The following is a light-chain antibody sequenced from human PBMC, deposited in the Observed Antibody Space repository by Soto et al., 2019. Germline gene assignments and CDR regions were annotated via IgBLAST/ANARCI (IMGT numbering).Light chain of an antibody. CDR3: QQRASWPLT. Sequence: EIVLTQSPATLSLCPGERATLSCRASQSISGYLAWYQHRPGRAPRLLIYDASNRATGIPDRFSGRGSGTDFTLTISSLEPEDFVVYYCQQRASWPLTFGGGTALE. V-gene: IGKV3-11*01. J-gene: IGKJ4*01. CDR2: DAS. CDR1: QSISGY.